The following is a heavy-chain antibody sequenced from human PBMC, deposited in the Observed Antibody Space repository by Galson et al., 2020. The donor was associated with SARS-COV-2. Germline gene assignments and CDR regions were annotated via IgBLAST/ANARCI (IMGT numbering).Heavy chain of an antibody. Sequence: ASVKVSCKASGYTFISYGISWVRQAPGQGLEWMGWISDYNGNTNYAQRFQGRVTMTTDTSTRTAYMELRSLGSDDTAVYYCARAWDSSTWKTYFDYWGQGTLVTVSS. J-gene: IGHJ4*02. CDR3: ARAWDSSTWKTYFDY. CDR1: GYTFISYG. D-gene: IGHD6-13*01. CDR2: ISDYNGNT. V-gene: IGHV1-18*01.